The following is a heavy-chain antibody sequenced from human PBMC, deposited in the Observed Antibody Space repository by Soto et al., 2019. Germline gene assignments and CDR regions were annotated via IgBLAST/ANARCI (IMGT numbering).Heavy chain of an antibody. CDR1: GGIFSNFA. D-gene: IGHD6-19*01. CDR3: ARVGLGAYDY. J-gene: IGHJ4*02. CDR2: IIPTLGTP. Sequence: QVQLVQSGAEVKKPGSSVKVSCKASGGIFSNFAFNWMRQAPGQGLEWMGGIIPTLGTPHYAQKFLGRVTITADESTGTVYMEMSSLTVEDTAVYYCARVGLGAYDYWGQGTLVIVSS. V-gene: IGHV1-69*01.